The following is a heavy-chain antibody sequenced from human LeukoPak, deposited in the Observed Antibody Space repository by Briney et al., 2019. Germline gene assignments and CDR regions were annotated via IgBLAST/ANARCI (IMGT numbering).Heavy chain of an antibody. CDR1: GGSISSYY. Sequence: SETLSLTCTVSGGSISSYYWSWIRQPAGKGLEWIGSIYYSGSTYYNPSLKSRVTISVDTSKNQFSLKLSSVTAADTAVFYCASGTWGFYDTTVGVYWGQGTLVTVSS. V-gene: IGHV4-4*07. CDR3: ASGTWGFYDTTVGVY. J-gene: IGHJ4*02. CDR2: IYYSGST. D-gene: IGHD3-22*01.